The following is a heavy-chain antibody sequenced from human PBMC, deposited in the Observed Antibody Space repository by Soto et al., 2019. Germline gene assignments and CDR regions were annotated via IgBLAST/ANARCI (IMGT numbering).Heavy chain of an antibody. CDR3: TTVFEQQLVPLRDYYYYGMDV. D-gene: IGHD6-13*01. V-gene: IGHV3-15*07. CDR2: IKSKTDGGTT. J-gene: IGHJ6*02. CDR1: GFTFSNAW. Sequence: GGSLRLSCAASGFTFSNAWMNWVRQAPGKGLEWVGRIKSKTDGGTTDYAAPVKGRFTISRDDSKNTLYLQMNSLKTEDTAVYYCTTVFEQQLVPLRDYYYYGMDVWGQGTTVTVSS.